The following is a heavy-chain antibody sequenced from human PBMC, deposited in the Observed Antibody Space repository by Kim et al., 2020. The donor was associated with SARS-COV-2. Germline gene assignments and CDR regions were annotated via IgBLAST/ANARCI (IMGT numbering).Heavy chain of an antibody. D-gene: IGHD3-22*01. CDR3: TRAGTYYYDSSGYSDY. Sequence: ASVKVSCKASGYTFTSYDINWVRQATGQGLEWMRWMKPNSGNTGYAQKFQGRVTMTRNTSISTAYMELSSLRSEDTAGYYCTRAGTYYYDSSGYSDYWGQ. V-gene: IGHV1-8*01. CDR2: MKPNSGNT. J-gene: IGHJ4*02. CDR1: GYTFTSYD.